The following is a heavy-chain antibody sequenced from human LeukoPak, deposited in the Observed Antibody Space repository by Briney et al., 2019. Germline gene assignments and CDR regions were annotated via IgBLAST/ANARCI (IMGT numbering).Heavy chain of an antibody. CDR1: GFTFSDSY. J-gene: IGHJ4*02. V-gene: IGHV3-11*01. CDR3: ARNLPVRNDGWPLFDF. CDR2: ISSSGETI. Sequence: GGSLRLSCAASGFTFSDSYMSWVRQSPGKGLEWISYISSSGETIYYADSVKGQFTISRDNAKNSLYLHINSLSAEDTAVYYCARNLPVRNDGWPLFDFWGQRTLVTVSS. D-gene: IGHD1-1*01.